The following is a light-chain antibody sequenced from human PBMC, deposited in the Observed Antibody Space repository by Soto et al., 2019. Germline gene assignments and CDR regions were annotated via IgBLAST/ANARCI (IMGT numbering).Light chain of an antibody. CDR1: QSVSSSY. V-gene: IGKV3-20*01. CDR3: QQYGSSPPIT. J-gene: IGKJ5*01. Sequence: EIVLTQSPGTLSLSPGERATLSCRASQSVSSSYLAWYQQKPGQAPRLLIYGASSRATGIPDRFSGSGSGTAFTLTISRLEPEDFALYYCQQYGSSPPITFGQVTRLEIK. CDR2: GAS.